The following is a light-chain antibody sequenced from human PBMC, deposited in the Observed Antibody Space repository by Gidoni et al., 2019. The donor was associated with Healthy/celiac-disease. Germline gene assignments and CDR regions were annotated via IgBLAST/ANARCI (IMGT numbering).Light chain of an antibody. CDR3: QAWDSSTAWV. J-gene: IGLJ3*02. CDR2: QDS. V-gene: IGLV3-1*01. CDR1: KLGDNY. Sequence: SYELTQPPSVSVSPGQTASITCSGDKLGDNYACWYQQKPGQSTVLVIYQDSKRPSGIPERFSGPNSGNTATLTISGTQAMDEADYYCQAWDSSTAWVFGGGTKLTVL.